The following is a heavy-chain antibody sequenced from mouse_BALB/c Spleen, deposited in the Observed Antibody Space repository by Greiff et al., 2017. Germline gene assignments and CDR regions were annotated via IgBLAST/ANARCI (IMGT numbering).Heavy chain of an antibody. J-gene: IGHJ3*01. CDR1: GFTFSDYY. CDR3: ASYSRAWFAY. V-gene: IGHV5-4*02. D-gene: IGHD2-12*01. Sequence: EVKLVESGGGLVKPGGSLKLSCAVSGFTFSDYYMYWVRQTPEKRLEWVATISDGGSYTYYPDSVKGRFTISRDNAKNNLYLQMSSLKSEDTAMYYCASYSRAWFAYWGQGTLVTVSA. CDR2: ISDGGSYT.